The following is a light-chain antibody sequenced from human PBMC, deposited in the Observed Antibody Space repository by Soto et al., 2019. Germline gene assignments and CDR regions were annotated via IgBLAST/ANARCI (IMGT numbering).Light chain of an antibody. V-gene: IGLV2-14*01. J-gene: IGLJ1*01. Sequence: QSVLTQPASVSGSPGQSITISCTGTSSDVGGHNFVSWYQQHPGKAPKLIIYEVRNRPSGVSNRFSGSKSGNTASLTISGLQAEDEANYYCSSYTSTNTLYVFGTGTKLTVL. CDR1: SSDVGGHNF. CDR2: EVR. CDR3: SSYTSTNTLYV.